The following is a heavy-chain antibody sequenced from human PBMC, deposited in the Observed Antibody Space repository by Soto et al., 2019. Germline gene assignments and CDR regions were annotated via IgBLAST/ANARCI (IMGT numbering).Heavy chain of an antibody. CDR3: AKSSTTVVRNWFDP. V-gene: IGHV3-30*18. Sequence: GGSLRLSCAASGFTVSSYVRLWVRQAPGKGLEWVAVISYDGSNKYYADSVKGRFTISRDNSKNTLYLQMNSLRAEDTAVYYCAKSSTTVVRNWFDPWGQGT. D-gene: IGHD4-17*01. J-gene: IGHJ5*02. CDR2: ISYDGSNK. CDR1: GFTVSSYV.